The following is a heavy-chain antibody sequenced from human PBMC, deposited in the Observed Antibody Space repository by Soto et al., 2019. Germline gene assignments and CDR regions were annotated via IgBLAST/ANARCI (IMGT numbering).Heavy chain of an antibody. J-gene: IGHJ4*02. Sequence: EVQLVESGGGLVQPGGSLRLSCAASGFTFSSYAMHWVRQAPGKGLEYVSAISSNGGSTYYANSVKGRFTISRDNSKNTLYLQMGSLRAEDLAVYSLAGGGGEYSFDYWAREPWSPSPQ. CDR1: GFTFSSYA. V-gene: IGHV3-64*01. CDR2: ISSNGGST. CDR3: AGGGGEYSFDY. D-gene: IGHD3-16*01.